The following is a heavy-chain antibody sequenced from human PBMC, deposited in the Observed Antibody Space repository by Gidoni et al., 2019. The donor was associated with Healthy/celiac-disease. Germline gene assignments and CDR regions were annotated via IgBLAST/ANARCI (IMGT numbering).Heavy chain of an antibody. V-gene: IGHV4-39*01. CDR2: IYYSGST. D-gene: IGHD6-19*01. CDR3: ARHSSGWYSGFGAYYYYGMDV. CDR1: GGSISSSSYD. Sequence: QLQLQESGPGLGKPSETLSLTCTVSGGSISSSSYDWGWIRQPPGTGLEWIGSIYYSGSTSYTPSLKIRVTISVATSKHQFSLKLSSVTAADTAVYYCARHSSGWYSGFGAYYYYGMDVWGQGTTVTVSS. J-gene: IGHJ6*02.